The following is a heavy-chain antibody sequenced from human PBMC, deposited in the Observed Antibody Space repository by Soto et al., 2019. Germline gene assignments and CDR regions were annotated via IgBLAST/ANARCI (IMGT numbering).Heavy chain of an antibody. CDR1: GDVFRSYG. CDR3: ARVRCFNGLCHTADYGMDV. CDR2: IIPISGTT. J-gene: IGHJ6*02. V-gene: IGHV1-69*05. Sequence: SVKVSCKASGDVFRSYGINWVRQAPGQGLEWMGGIIPISGTTNYAQKFQGRVAITTDESTDTVYMELSRLRSEDTAVYFCARVRCFNGLCHTADYGMDVWGQGTTVTVSS. D-gene: IGHD2-8*01.